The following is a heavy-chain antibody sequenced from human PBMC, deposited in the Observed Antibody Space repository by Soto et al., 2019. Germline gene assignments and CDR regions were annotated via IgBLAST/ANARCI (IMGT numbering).Heavy chain of an antibody. D-gene: IGHD6-19*01. V-gene: IGHV3-13*01. CDR2: IGTAGDT. CDR3: ARSFGSGWPRNNYYYMDV. Sequence: EVQLVESGGGLVQPGGSLRLSCAASGFTFSSYDMHWVRQATGKGLEWVSAIGTAGDTYYPGSVKGRFTISRENAKNSLNLQMNSLRAGDTAVYYCARSFGSGWPRNNYYYMDVWGKGTTVTVSS. J-gene: IGHJ6*03. CDR1: GFTFSSYD.